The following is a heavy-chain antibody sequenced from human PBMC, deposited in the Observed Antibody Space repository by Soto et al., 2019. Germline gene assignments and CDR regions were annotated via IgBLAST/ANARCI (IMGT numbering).Heavy chain of an antibody. CDR1: GFTFSSYG. V-gene: IGHV3-33*01. J-gene: IGHJ6*02. Sequence: GGSLRLSCAASGFTFSSYGMHWVRQAPGKGLEWVAVIWYDGSNKYYADSVKGRFTISRDNSKNTLYLQMNSLRAEDTAVYYCARPRRGGSPYYYYGMDVWGQGTTVTVSS. CDR3: ARPRRGGSPYYYYGMDV. CDR2: IWYDGSNK. D-gene: IGHD2-15*01.